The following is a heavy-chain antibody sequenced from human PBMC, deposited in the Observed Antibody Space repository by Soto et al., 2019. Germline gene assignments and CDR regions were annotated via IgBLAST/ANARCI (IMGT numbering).Heavy chain of an antibody. CDR1: GDTFTSYA. CDR3: ARGPGGPDGPGDY. J-gene: IGHJ4*02. D-gene: IGHD2-15*01. Sequence: ASVKVSCKASGDTFTSYAMHWGRHAPGQRLEWMGWINAGNGNTKYSQKFQGRVTITRDTSASTAYMELSSLRSEDTAVYYCARGPGGPDGPGDYWGQGTLVTVSS. CDR2: INAGNGNT. V-gene: IGHV1-3*01.